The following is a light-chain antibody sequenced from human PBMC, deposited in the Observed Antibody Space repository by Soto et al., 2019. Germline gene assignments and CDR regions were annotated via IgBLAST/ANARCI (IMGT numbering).Light chain of an antibody. Sequence: EIVMTQSPATLSLSPGERAALTCRASQSINSELAWYQQKPGQPPRLLIYGASTRATGVPARFTGTESGSEFTLTISGLQSEDFAVYYCHQGHNWPLTFGQGTRVEI. CDR3: HQGHNWPLT. V-gene: IGKV3-15*01. J-gene: IGKJ2*01. CDR2: GAS. CDR1: QSINSE.